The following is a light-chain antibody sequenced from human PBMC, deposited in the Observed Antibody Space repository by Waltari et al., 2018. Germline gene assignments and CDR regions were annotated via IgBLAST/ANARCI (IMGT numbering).Light chain of an antibody. Sequence: DIQVTQSPSSLSASVGDKVSITCRASQNITRYLCWYQKRPGKAPNLLIYAASTLQSGVPSRFTGSGSGTDFTLNISHLEPADFATYYCQQTHGIPWTFGQGTKVEIK. CDR2: AAS. CDR3: QQTHGIPWT. J-gene: IGKJ1*01. CDR1: QNITRY. V-gene: IGKV1-39*01.